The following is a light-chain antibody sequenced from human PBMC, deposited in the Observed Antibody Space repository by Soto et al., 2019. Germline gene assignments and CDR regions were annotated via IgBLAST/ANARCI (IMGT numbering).Light chain of an antibody. CDR1: QSIAGY. J-gene: IGKJ5*01. Sequence: DIQMTQSPCSLAAWVGYIVTITFRASQSIAGYLSWYQQRPGKAPKFLIYSASSLQRGVPSRFSGSGSGTDFSLTINGLQPEDFATYFCQQSFSVPITFGQGTRLEI. V-gene: IGKV1-39*01. CDR2: SAS. CDR3: QQSFSVPIT.